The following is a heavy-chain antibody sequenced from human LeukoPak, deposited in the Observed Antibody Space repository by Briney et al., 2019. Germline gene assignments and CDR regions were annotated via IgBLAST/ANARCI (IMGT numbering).Heavy chain of an antibody. CDR1: GYTFMNYY. Sequence: ASVKVSCKASGYTFMNYYIHCVRQAPGQGLEWMGIINPSGGSTVYAQKFQGRVTMTRDMSTSTVYMELKSLKSEDTAMYYCAKDRLGYCSDASCPSDTFDIWGQGSLVTVSS. CDR2: INPSGGST. CDR3: AKDRLGYCSDASCPSDTFDI. V-gene: IGHV1-46*01. D-gene: IGHD2-15*01. J-gene: IGHJ3*02.